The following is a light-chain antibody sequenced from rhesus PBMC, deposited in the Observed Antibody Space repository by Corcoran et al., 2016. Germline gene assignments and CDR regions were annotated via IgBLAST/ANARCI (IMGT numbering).Light chain of an antibody. Sequence: QVILTQSPATLSLSPGERATLSCRASQSVSSYLAWYQQKPGQAPRLLIYGASSRATGIPDRFSGSGSGTDFTLTINILERGDVGVYHYCQHSSGWTFGQGTKVEIK. J-gene: IGKJ1*01. CDR2: GAS. CDR3: CQHSSGWT. V-gene: IGKV3-10*01. CDR1: QSVSSY.